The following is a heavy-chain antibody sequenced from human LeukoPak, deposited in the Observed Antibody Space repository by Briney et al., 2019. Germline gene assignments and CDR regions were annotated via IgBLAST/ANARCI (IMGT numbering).Heavy chain of an antibody. V-gene: IGHV3-23*01. Sequence: GGSLRLSCAASGFTFSSYAMSWVRQAPGKGLEWVSAISGSGGSTYYGDSVKARFTISRDNSKNTLYLHMNSLRAQDTAVYYCAKDRRITGTTGGWFDPWGQGTLVTVSS. CDR1: GFTFSSYA. J-gene: IGHJ5*02. D-gene: IGHD1-7*01. CDR2: ISGSGGST. CDR3: AKDRRITGTTGGWFDP.